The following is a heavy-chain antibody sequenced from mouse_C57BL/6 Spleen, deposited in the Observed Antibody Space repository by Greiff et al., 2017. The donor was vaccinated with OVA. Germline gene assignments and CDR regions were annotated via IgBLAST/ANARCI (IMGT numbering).Heavy chain of an antibody. Sequence: VQLQQPGAELVKPGASVKLSCKASGYTFTSYWMHWVKQRPGQGLEWIGMIHPNSGSTNYNEKFKGKATLTVDKSSSTAYMQLSSLTSEDSAVYDCARRANWDYFDYWGQGTTLTVSS. CDR2: IHPNSGST. CDR1: GYTFTSYW. D-gene: IGHD4-1*01. V-gene: IGHV1-64*01. J-gene: IGHJ2*01. CDR3: ARRANWDYFDY.